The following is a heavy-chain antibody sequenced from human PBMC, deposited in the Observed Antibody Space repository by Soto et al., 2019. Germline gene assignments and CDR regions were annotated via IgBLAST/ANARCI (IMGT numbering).Heavy chain of an antibody. V-gene: IGHV4-31*03. Sequence: PSETLSLTCTVSGGSISSGGYYWSWIRQHPGKGLEWIGYIYYSGSTYYNPSLKSRVTISVDTSKNQFSLKLSSVTAADTAVYYCARFVDTAIFSDNWFYPCGQGTLGTVSS. J-gene: IGHJ5*02. D-gene: IGHD5-18*01. CDR3: ARFVDTAIFSDNWFYP. CDR2: IYYSGST. CDR1: GGSISSGGYY.